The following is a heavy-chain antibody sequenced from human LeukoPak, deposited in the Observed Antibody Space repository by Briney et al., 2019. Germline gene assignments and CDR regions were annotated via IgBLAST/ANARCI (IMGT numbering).Heavy chain of an antibody. CDR3: ARDRAFSNYYDSSGYDYGFDY. J-gene: IGHJ4*02. Sequence: ASVKVSCKASGYTFTSYGISWVRQAPGQGLEWMGWISAYNGNTNYAQKLQGRVTMTTDTSTSTAYMELRSLRSDDTAVYYCARDRAFSNYYDSSGYDYGFDYWGQGTLVTVSS. CDR2: ISAYNGNT. CDR1: GYTFTSYG. V-gene: IGHV1-18*01. D-gene: IGHD3-22*01.